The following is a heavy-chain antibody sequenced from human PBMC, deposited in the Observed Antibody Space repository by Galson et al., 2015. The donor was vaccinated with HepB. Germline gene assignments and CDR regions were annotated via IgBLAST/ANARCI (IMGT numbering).Heavy chain of an antibody. CDR3: ISSYWGAPNY. CDR2: INTDGSSA. Sequence: SLRLSCAASGFTFSNSWMHWVRQTPGKGLVWVSRINTDGSSATYADSVKGRFTISRDNAKNTLYLQMHSLRAEDTAVYYCISSYWGAPNYWGQGTLVTVSS. CDR1: GFTFSNSW. J-gene: IGHJ4*02. D-gene: IGHD3-10*01. V-gene: IGHV3-74*01.